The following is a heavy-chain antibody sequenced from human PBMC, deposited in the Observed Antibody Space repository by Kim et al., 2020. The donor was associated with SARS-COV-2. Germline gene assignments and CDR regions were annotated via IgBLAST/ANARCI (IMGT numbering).Heavy chain of an antibody. V-gene: IGHV4-34*01. J-gene: IGHJ5*02. D-gene: IGHD3-10*01. CDR2: INHSGST. Sequence: SETLSLTCAXYGGXXSGYYWSWIRQPPGKGLDWIGEINHSGSTNYNPSLKSRVTISVDTSKNQFSLKLSSVTAADTAVYYCARGFSSSYTVRYWFDPWGQGTLVTVSS. CDR3: ARGFSSSYTVRYWFDP. CDR1: GGXXSGYY.